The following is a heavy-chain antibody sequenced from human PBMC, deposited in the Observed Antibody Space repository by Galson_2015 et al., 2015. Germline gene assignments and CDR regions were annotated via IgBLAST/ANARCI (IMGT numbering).Heavy chain of an antibody. Sequence: SLRLSCAASGFTFSSYAMHWVRQAPGKGLEWVAVISYDGSNKYYADSVKGLFTISRDNSKNTLYVQMNSLRAEDTAVYYCARGRGWETLRKSPFDYWGQGTLVTVSS. CDR1: GFTFSSYA. CDR3: ARGRGWETLRKSPFDY. CDR2: ISYDGSNK. J-gene: IGHJ4*02. V-gene: IGHV3-30-3*01. D-gene: IGHD1-26*01.